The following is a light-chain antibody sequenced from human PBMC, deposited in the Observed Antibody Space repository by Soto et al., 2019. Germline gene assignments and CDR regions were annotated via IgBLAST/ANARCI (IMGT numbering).Light chain of an antibody. CDR1: RANIGTYT. CDR2: LNT. CDR3: AAWDGSLSAVL. Sequence: QSVLTQSPSASGTPGQRVTISCSGSRANIGTYTVNWYQQLPGTAPTLLIYLNTQRPSGVPNRFSGSKSGTSASLAISGLQSADEAAYSCAAWDGSLSAVLFGGGTKVTVL. V-gene: IGLV1-44*01. J-gene: IGLJ2*01.